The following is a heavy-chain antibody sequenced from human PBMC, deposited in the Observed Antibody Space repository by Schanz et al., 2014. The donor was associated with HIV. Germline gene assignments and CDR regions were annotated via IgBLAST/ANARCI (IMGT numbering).Heavy chain of an antibody. D-gene: IGHD3-16*02. CDR2: ISGGGSTV. CDR3: ARDKPRGNYRYYYGMDV. CDR1: GFTFSNYA. J-gene: IGHJ6*02. V-gene: IGHV3-48*04. Sequence: DQLVESGGGVVQSGRSLRLSCAVSGFTFSNYAMHWVRQAPGKGLARVSYISGGGSTVQYADSGKGRFPISRDNAKNSLYLEMKTLGVEDTAVYYCARDKPRGNYRYYYGMDVWGQGTTVTVS.